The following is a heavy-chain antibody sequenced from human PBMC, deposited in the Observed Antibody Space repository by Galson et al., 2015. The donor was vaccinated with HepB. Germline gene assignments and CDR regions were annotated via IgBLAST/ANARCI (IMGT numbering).Heavy chain of an antibody. CDR3: AKDWADYDILTALDY. Sequence: SLRLSCAASGFTFSSYGMHWVRQAPGKGLEWVAVISYDGSNKYYADSVKGRFTISRDNSKNTLYLQMNSLRAEDTAVYYCAKDWADYDILTALDYWGQGTLVTVSS. D-gene: IGHD3-9*01. CDR2: ISYDGSNK. J-gene: IGHJ4*02. V-gene: IGHV3-30*18. CDR1: GFTFSSYG.